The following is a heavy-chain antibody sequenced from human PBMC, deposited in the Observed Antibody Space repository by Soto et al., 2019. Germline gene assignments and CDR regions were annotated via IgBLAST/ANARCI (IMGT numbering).Heavy chain of an antibody. Sequence: EVQLVESGGGLVQPGRSLRLSCAASGFTFDDYAMHWVRQAPGKGLEWVSGISWNSGSIGYADSVKGRFTISRDNAKNSLDLPMNSLRAEDTALYYCAKAAITMVRGVISYYGMDVWGQGTTVTVSS. CDR3: AKAAITMVRGVISYYGMDV. CDR1: GFTFDDYA. V-gene: IGHV3-9*01. J-gene: IGHJ6*02. D-gene: IGHD3-10*01. CDR2: ISWNSGSI.